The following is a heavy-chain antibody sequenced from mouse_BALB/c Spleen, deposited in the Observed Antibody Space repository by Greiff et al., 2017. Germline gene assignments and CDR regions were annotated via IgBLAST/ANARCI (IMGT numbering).Heavy chain of an antibody. CDR1: GYTFTSYT. CDR2: FNPSSGYT. J-gene: IGHJ2*01. D-gene: IGHD1-1*01. CDR3: ASLYYGSSYDYFDY. V-gene: IGHV1-4*01. Sequence: VQLQQSGAELARPGASVKMSCKASGYTFTSYTMHWVKQRPGQGLEWIGYFNPSSGYTNYNQKFKDKATLTADKSSSTAYMQLSSLTSEDSAVYYCASLYYGSSYDYFDYWGQGTTLTVSS.